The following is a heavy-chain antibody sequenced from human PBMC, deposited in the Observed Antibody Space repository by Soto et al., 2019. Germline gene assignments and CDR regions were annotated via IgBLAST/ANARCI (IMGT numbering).Heavy chain of an antibody. V-gene: IGHV3-15*01. CDR1: GFTFSNAW. J-gene: IGHJ3*02. Sequence: GGSLRLSCAASGFTFSNAWMSWVRQAPGKGLEWVGRIKSKTDSGTTEYAASVKGRFTISRDDSKSIAYLQMNSLKTEDTAVYYCTRDGTYYDILTGYPSGRAFDIWGQGTMVTVSS. CDR2: IKSKTDSGTT. D-gene: IGHD3-9*01. CDR3: TRDGTYYDILTGYPSGRAFDI.